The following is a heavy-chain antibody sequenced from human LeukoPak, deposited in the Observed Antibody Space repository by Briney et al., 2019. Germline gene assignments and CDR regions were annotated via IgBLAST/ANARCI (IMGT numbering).Heavy chain of an antibody. CDR1: GGSSSSNNW. V-gene: IGHV4-4*02. J-gene: IGHJ4*02. Sequence: SETLSLTCAVSGGSSSSNNWWSWVRQPPGKGLEWIGEIYHSGSTNYNPSLKSRVTISVDKSKNQFSLKLSSVTAADTAVYYCARSPTKRVPEDYWGQGTLVTVSS. D-gene: IGHD2-2*01. CDR2: IYHSGST. CDR3: ARSPTKRVPEDY.